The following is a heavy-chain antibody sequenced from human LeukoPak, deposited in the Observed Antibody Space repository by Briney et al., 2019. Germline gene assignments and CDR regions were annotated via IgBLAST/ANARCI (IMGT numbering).Heavy chain of an antibody. CDR2: MYYSGST. D-gene: IGHD6-19*01. J-gene: IGHJ5*02. CDR3: AKGDFRGWYHDWFDP. V-gene: IGHV4-39*01. Sequence: SETLSLTCTVSGGSISSSSYYWGWIRQPPGKGPEWIGTMYYSGSTFSNPSLKSRVTISVDTSKIQFSLKLSSVTAADTAVYYCAKGDFRGWYHDWFDPWGQGTLVTVSS. CDR1: GGSISSSSYY.